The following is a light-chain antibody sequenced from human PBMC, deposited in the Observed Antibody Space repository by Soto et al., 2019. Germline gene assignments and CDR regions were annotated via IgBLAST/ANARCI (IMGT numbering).Light chain of an antibody. CDR3: AAWDDSLNGFYV. CDR2: SNN. J-gene: IGLJ1*01. CDR1: SSNIGSNT. V-gene: IGLV1-44*01. Sequence: QSVLTQPPSASGTPGQRVTMSCSGSSSNIGSNTVNWYQQLPGTAPKLLIYSNNQRPSGVPDRFSGSKSGTSASLAISGLQFEDEADYYCAAWDDSLNGFYVFGTGTKVTVL.